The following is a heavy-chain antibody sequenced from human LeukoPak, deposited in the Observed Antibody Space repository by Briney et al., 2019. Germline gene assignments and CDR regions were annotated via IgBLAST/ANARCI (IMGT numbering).Heavy chain of an antibody. CDR1: GFTVSSNY. D-gene: IGHD1-1*01. CDR3: ARGGLETAVKYFFDY. Sequence: GGSLRLSCAASGFTVSSNYVSWVRQAPGKGLEWVSTIYRGGSTYYADSVKGRFTISRDNSKNTVYLQINTLRVEDTAVYYCARGGLETAVKYFFDYWGQGTLVTVSS. CDR2: IYRGGST. J-gene: IGHJ4*02. V-gene: IGHV3-66*01.